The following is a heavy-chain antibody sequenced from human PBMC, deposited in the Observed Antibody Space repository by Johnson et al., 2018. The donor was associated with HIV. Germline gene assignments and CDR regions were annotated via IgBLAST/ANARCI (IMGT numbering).Heavy chain of an antibody. CDR2: ISYDGSNK. J-gene: IGHJ3*02. V-gene: IGHV3-30-3*01. CDR1: GFTFSSYA. D-gene: IGHD3-10*01. Sequence: QVKLVESGGGVVQPGRSLRLSCAASGFTFSSYAMHWVRQAPGKGLEWVAVISYDGSNKYYADSVKGRFTISRDNSKNTLYLQMNSLRAEDTAVYYCARMVGSGSSDAFDIWGQGTMVTVSS. CDR3: ARMVGSGSSDAFDI.